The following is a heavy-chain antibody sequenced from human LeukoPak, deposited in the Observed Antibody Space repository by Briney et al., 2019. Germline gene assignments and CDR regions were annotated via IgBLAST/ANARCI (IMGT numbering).Heavy chain of an antibody. J-gene: IGHJ5*02. CDR2: ISGSGGST. CDR1: GFTFSSYA. Sequence: GGSPRLSCAASGFTFSSYAMSWVRQAPGKGLEWVSAISGSGGSTYYADSVKGRFTISRDNSKNTLYLQMNSLRAEDTAVYYCAKAKDIVVVPGRNWFDPWGQGTLVTVSS. CDR3: AKAKDIVVVPGRNWFDP. V-gene: IGHV3-23*01. D-gene: IGHD2-2*01.